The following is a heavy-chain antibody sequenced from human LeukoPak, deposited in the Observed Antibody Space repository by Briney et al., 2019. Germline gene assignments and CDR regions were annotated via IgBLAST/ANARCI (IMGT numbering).Heavy chain of an antibody. CDR3: ARGGGYVLASFDY. Sequence: SVKVSCKASGGTFSSYAISWVRQAPGQGLEWMGGIIPIFGTANCAQKFQGRVTITADESTSTAYMELSSLRSEDTAVYYRARGGGYVLASFDYWGQGTLVTVSS. D-gene: IGHD5-12*01. V-gene: IGHV1-69*01. J-gene: IGHJ4*02. CDR1: GGTFSSYA. CDR2: IIPIFGTA.